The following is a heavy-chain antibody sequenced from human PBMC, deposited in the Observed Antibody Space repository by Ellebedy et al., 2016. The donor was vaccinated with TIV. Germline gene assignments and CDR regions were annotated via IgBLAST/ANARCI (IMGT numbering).Heavy chain of an antibody. J-gene: IGHJ4*02. CDR3: AKGGEQWPQDY. Sequence: GESLKISCAASGFTVSSNYMSWVRQAPGKGLEWVSVIYSGGSTYYADSVKGRFTISRDNAKNSLYLQMNSLRAEDTAVYYCAKGGEQWPQDYWGQGTLVTVSS. CDR2: IYSGGST. V-gene: IGHV3-53*01. CDR1: GFTVSSNY. D-gene: IGHD6-19*01.